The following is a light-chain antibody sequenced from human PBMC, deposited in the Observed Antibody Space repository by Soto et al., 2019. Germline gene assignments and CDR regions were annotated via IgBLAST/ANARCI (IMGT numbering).Light chain of an antibody. J-gene: IGKJ1*01. CDR1: QSISSW. V-gene: IGKV1-5*01. CDR3: QQYNSYWT. Sequence: DIQMTQSPSTLSASVGDRVTITCRASQSISSWLAWYQQKPGKAPKLLIYDASSWESGGPTRFSGGGSGTEFTLTISILQPDDFATYYCQQYNSYWTFGQGTKVDIK. CDR2: DAS.